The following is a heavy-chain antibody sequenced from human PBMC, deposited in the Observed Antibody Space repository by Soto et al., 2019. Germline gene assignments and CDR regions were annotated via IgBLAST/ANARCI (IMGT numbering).Heavy chain of an antibody. CDR2: ISYDGTNK. CDR3: AKDQGDGDYDRYYYGMDV. D-gene: IGHD4-17*01. Sequence: QVQLVESGGGVVQPGRSLRLSCAASGHTFSSYGMHWVRQAPGKGLEWVAVISYDGTNKYYADSVKGRFTISRDNSKNTVYLQMNSLRAEDTAVFYCAKDQGDGDYDRYYYGMDVWGQGTTVTVSS. V-gene: IGHV3-30*18. J-gene: IGHJ6*02. CDR1: GHTFSSYG.